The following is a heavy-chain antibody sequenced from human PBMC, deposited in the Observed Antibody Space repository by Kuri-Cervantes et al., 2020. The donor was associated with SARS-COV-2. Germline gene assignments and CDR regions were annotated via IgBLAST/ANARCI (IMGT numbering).Heavy chain of an antibody. V-gene: IGHV4-4*07. J-gene: IGHJ4*02. D-gene: IGHD5-24*01. CDR2: IYTSGST. Sequence: GSLRLSCTVSGGSISSYYWSWIRQPAGKGLEWIGRIYTSGSTNYNPSLKSRVTMSVDTSKNQFSLKLSSVTAADTAVYYCARREVATMSFDYWGQGTLVTVSS. CDR3: ARREVATMSFDY. CDR1: GGSISSYY.